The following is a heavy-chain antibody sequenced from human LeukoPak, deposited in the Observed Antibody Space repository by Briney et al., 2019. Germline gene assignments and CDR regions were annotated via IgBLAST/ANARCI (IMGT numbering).Heavy chain of an antibody. J-gene: IGHJ4*02. Sequence: ASVKVSCKASGYTFTSYGISWVRQAPGQGLEWMGWISAYNGNTNYAQKLQGRVAMTTDTSTSTAYMELRSLRSDDTAVYYCARDRGTVVTLEYFDYWGQGTLVTVSS. CDR3: ARDRGTVVTLEYFDY. V-gene: IGHV1-18*01. D-gene: IGHD4-23*01. CDR2: ISAYNGNT. CDR1: GYTFTSYG.